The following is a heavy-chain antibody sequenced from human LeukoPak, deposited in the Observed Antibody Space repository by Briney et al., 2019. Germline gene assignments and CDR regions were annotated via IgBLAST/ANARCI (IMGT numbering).Heavy chain of an antibody. V-gene: IGHV1-18*04. CDR2: ISAYNGST. J-gene: IGHJ4*02. D-gene: IGHD6-19*01. CDR3: ARGGSGWYVDY. Sequence: ASVKVSCKASGYTFTDYGLTWVRQAPGQGLEWMGWISAYNGSTNYAQRLQGRVTMTADTSTSTAYMELRSLRSDDTAVYYCARGGSGWYVDYWGQGTLVTVYS. CDR1: GYTFTDYG.